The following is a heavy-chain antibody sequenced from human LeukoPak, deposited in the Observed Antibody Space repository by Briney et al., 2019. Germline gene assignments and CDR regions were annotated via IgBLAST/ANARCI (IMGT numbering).Heavy chain of an antibody. CDR1: GFTFRTSW. J-gene: IGHJ4*02. V-gene: IGHV3-74*01. CDR2: INSDGSTT. D-gene: IGHD5-24*01. Sequence: GGSLRLSCAASGFTFRTSWMHWVRQAPGKGLVWVSRINSDGSTTNYADSVKGRFTISRDNAKNSLYLQMNSLRAEDTAVYYCARDRRDAYSQNFDYWGQGTLVTVSS. CDR3: ARDRRDAYSQNFDY.